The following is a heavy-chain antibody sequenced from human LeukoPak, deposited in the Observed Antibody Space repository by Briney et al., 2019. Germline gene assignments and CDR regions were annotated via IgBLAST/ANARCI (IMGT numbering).Heavy chain of an antibody. CDR1: GFTFDDYA. J-gene: IGHJ4*02. CDR2: ISWNSGSI. D-gene: IGHD6-13*01. V-gene: IGHV3-9*01. Sequence: SLGLSCAASGFTFDDYAMHWVRQAPGKGLEWVSGISWNSGSIGYADSVKGRFTISRDNAKNSLYLQMNSLRAEDTALYYCAPRLWGIAAAGTGESDYWGQGTLVTVSS. CDR3: APRLWGIAAAGTGESDY.